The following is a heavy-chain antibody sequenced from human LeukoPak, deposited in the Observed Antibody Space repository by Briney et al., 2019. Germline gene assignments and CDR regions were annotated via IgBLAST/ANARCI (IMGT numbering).Heavy chain of an antibody. J-gene: IGHJ4*02. CDR3: AKDGSWSCTD. CDR2: IAHHGSNK. D-gene: IGHD2-8*02. Sequence: GSLRLSCAASGFTFSSYAMHWVRQGPGKGLEWVAYIAHHGSNKYYADSVKGRFTISRDNSKRTLYLQMNNLRADDTAVYYCAKDGSWSCTDWGQGALVTVSS. V-gene: IGHV3-30*02. CDR1: GFTFSSYA.